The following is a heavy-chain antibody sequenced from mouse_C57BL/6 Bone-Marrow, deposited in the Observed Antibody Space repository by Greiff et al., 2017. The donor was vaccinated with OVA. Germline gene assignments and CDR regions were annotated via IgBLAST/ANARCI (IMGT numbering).Heavy chain of an antibody. V-gene: IGHV5-12*01. Sequence: EVQGVESGGGLVQPGGSLKLSCAASGFTFSDYYMYWVRQTPEKRLEWVAYISNGGGSTYYPDTVKGRFTISRDNAKNTLYLQMSRLKSEDTAMYYCARTIYDGYYPAYWGQGTLVTVSA. D-gene: IGHD2-3*01. CDR3: ARTIYDGYYPAY. J-gene: IGHJ3*01. CDR1: GFTFSDYY. CDR2: ISNGGGST.